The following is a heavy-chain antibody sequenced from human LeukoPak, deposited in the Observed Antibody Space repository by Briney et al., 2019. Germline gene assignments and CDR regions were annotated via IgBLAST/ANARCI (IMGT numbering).Heavy chain of an antibody. CDR2: IYTSGST. J-gene: IGHJ3*02. CDR1: GGSISSYY. CDR3: ARDLIGVTMIVVDHDAFDI. Sequence: SETLSLTCTVSGGSISSYYWSWIRQPAGKGLEWIGRIYTSGSTNYNPSLKSRVTMSVDTSKNQFSLKLSSVTAADTAVYYCARDLIGVTMIVVDHDAFDIWGQGTMVTVSS. D-gene: IGHD3-22*01. V-gene: IGHV4-4*07.